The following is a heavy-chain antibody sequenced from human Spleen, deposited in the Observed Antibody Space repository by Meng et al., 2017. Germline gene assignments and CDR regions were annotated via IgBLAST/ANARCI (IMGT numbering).Heavy chain of an antibody. CDR3: ARDPHDYGGNVRFDY. CDR1: GGSISRSNG. D-gene: IGHD4-23*01. Sequence: QGPLTGSGPGLVKPSGTLSLTCAVSGGSISRSNGWSWVRQPPGKGLEWIGEIYHSGSTNYNPSLKSRVTISVDKSKNQFSLKLSSVTAADTAVYYCARDPHDYGGNVRFDYWGQGTLVTASS. J-gene: IGHJ4*02. CDR2: IYHSGST. V-gene: IGHV4-4*02.